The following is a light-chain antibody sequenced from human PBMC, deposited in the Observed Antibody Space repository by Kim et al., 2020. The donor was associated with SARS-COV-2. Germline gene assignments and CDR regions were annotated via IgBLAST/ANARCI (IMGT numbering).Light chain of an antibody. CDR3: QQYDDWPPWT. CDR2: GTS. CDR1: QSVGSN. V-gene: IGKV3-15*01. J-gene: IGKJ1*01. Sequence: EIVMTQSPVTLSVSPGERATLSCRASQSVGSNVAWYQQKPGQAPRLLIYGTSTRATGIPARFSGSGSGTEFTLTISSLQSEDLAVYHCQQYDDWPPWTFGQGTKVDIK.